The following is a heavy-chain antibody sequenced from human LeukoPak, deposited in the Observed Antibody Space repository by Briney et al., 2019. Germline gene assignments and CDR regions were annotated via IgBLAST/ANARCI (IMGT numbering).Heavy chain of an antibody. Sequence: PSQTLSLTCAVSGGSISSGGYSWSWIRQPPGKGLEWIGYIYHSGSTYYNPSLKSRVTISVDRSKNQFSLKLSSVTAADTAVYYCARGDWNYGGSNWFDPWGQGTLVTVSS. J-gene: IGHJ5*02. CDR3: ARGDWNYGGSNWFDP. CDR2: IYHSGST. CDR1: GGSISSGGYS. V-gene: IGHV4-30-2*01. D-gene: IGHD1-7*01.